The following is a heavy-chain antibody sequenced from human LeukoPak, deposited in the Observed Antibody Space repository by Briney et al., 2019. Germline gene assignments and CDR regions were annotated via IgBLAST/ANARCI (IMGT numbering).Heavy chain of an antibody. V-gene: IGHV4-34*01. Sequence: SETLSLTCAVYGGSLSGYYWNWIRQPPGKGLEWIGEINHSGSTNYNPSLKSRVTISVDTSKNQFSLKLSSVTAADTAVYYCARVRAGLRGNFQHWGQGTLVTVSS. CDR1: GGSLSGYY. CDR3: ARVRAGLRGNFQH. D-gene: IGHD4-17*01. CDR2: INHSGST. J-gene: IGHJ1*01.